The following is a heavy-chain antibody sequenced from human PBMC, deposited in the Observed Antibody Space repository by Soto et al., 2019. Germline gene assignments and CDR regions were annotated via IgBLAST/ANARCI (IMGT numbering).Heavy chain of an antibody. V-gene: IGHV1-18*01. J-gene: IGHJ6*02. Sequence: ASVKVSCKASGYTFTSYGISWVRQAPGQGLEWMGWISAYNGNTNYAQKLQGRVTMTTDTSTSTAYMELMSLRSEDTAVYYCARVPVYYYVSSGYSFSYFYYGLDVWGQGTTVTVSS. CDR3: ARVPVYYYVSSGYSFSYFYYGLDV. D-gene: IGHD3-22*01. CDR2: ISAYNGNT. CDR1: GYTFTSYG.